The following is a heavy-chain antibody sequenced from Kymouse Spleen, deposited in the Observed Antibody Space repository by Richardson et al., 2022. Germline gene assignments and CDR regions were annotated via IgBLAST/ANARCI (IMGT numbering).Heavy chain of an antibody. V-gene: IGHV4-34*01. CDR2: INHSGST. D-gene: IGHD6-19*01. CDR1: GGSFSGYY. Sequence: QVQLQQWGAGLLKPSETLSLTCAVYGGSFSGYYWSWIRQPPGKGLEWIGEINHSGSTNYNPSLKSRVTISVDTSKNQFSLKLSSVTAADTAVYYCARGGKSVAGPYYYYYGMDVWGQGTTVTVSS. J-gene: IGHJ6*02. CDR3: ARGGKSVAGPYYYYYGMDV.